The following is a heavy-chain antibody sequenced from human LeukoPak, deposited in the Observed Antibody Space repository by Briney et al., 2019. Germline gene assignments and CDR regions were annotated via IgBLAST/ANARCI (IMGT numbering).Heavy chain of an antibody. CDR2: ISPAGDST. J-gene: IGHJ4*02. V-gene: IGHV3-23*01. Sequence: GGSLRLSCAASGFTFSDYSMSWVRQAPGAGLEWVSAISPAGDSTTDADSVKGRFTISRDNSKSTLYLQMHGLTAEDTALYYCAKDHGFYSSGWNPLFDYWGQGTLVTVSS. CDR1: GFTFSDYS. CDR3: AKDHGFYSSGWNPLFDY. D-gene: IGHD6-19*01.